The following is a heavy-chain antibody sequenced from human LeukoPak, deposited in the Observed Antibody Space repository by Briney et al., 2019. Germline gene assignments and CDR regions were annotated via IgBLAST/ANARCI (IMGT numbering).Heavy chain of an antibody. J-gene: IGHJ6*02. CDR3: ARGYDYVWGSYRQKPLDV. D-gene: IGHD3-16*02. Sequence: ASVTVSCTASGYTFTGYYMHWVRQAPGQGLEWMGWINPNSGGTNYAQKFQGRVTMTRDTSISTAYVELSRLRSDDTAVYYCARGYDYVWGSYRQKPLDVWGQGTTVTVSS. CDR2: INPNSGGT. V-gene: IGHV1-2*02. CDR1: GYTFTGYY.